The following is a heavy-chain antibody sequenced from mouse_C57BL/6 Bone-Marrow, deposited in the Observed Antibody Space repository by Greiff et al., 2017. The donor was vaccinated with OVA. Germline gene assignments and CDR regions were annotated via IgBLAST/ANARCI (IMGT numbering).Heavy chain of an antibody. CDR3: TYYGYYVSWFAY. V-gene: IGHV6-3*01. Sequence: DVQLQESGGGLVQPGGSMKLSCVASGFTFSNYWMNWVRQSPEKGLEWVAQIRLKSDNYATHYAESVKGRFTISRDDSKSSVYLQMNNLRAEDTGIYYCTYYGYYVSWFAYWGQGTLVTVSA. CDR1: GFTFSNYW. D-gene: IGHD2-3*01. J-gene: IGHJ3*01. CDR2: IRLKSDNYAT.